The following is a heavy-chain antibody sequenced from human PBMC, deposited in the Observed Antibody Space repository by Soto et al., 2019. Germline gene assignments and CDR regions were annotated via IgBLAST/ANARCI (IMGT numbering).Heavy chain of an antibody. J-gene: IGHJ4*02. Sequence: SETLSLTCAVYGGSFSGYYWSWIRQPPGKGLEWIGEINHSGSTNYNPSLKSRVTISVDTSKNQFSLKLSSVTAADTAVYYCARYSSSWKQDPFDYWGQGTLVTVSS. CDR2: INHSGST. V-gene: IGHV4-34*01. D-gene: IGHD6-13*01. CDR3: ARYSSSWKQDPFDY. CDR1: GGSFSGYY.